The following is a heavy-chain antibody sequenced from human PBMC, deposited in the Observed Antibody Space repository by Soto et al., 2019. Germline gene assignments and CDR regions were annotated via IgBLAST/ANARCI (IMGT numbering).Heavy chain of an antibody. CDR1: GFTFSSHA. D-gene: IGHD2-15*01. V-gene: IGHV3-48*02. J-gene: IGHJ3*01. CDR2: ISVGGGSI. CDR3: VRDHRWAFDF. Sequence: EVQLVESGGGLVQPGGSLRVSCVASGFTFSSHALNWVRQAPGKGLEWVSYISVGGGSIFYADSVKGRFTISRGDATNSLYLQMNSLRDEDTAACYCVRDHRWAFDFWGQGTMVTVSS.